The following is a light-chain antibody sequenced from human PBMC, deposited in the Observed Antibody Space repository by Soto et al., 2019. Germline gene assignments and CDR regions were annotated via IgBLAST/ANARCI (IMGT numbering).Light chain of an antibody. Sequence: SYELTQAPSVSVAPGQTATITCGGNKIGDKSVHWYQHKPGQAPILVVYDLNDRPSGIPERFSGFNSGNTATLTIGRVEVGDEADYFCQVWHSSGDHSVFGGGTKLTVL. CDR2: DLN. CDR3: QVWHSSGDHSV. V-gene: IGLV3-21*02. J-gene: IGLJ3*02. CDR1: KIGDKS.